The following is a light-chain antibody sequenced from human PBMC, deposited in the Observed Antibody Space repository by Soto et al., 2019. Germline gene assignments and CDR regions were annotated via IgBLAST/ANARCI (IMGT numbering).Light chain of an antibody. J-gene: IGLJ2*01. CDR2: QNN. V-gene: IGLV1-40*01. Sequence: QSVLTQPPSVSGAPGQRVSISCTGSSSNIGAGYDVHWYEHLPGTAPKLLIYQNNNRPSGVPDRFSGSKSGTSASLAITGLHAEDDADYYCQSYDSSLSAVVFGGGTKLTVL. CDR3: QSYDSSLSAVV. CDR1: SSNIGAGYD.